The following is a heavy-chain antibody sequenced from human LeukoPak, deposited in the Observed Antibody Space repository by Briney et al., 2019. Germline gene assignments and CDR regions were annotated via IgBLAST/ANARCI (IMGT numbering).Heavy chain of an antibody. Sequence: GGSLRLSCAASGFTFSGRWMHWVRQAPGKGLVWVSRIKGDGSSTTYADSVKGRFTISRDNAKNTLHLQMDSLRAEDTAVYYCARSDWLDSWGQGTLVIVSS. CDR1: GFTFSGRW. CDR3: ARSDWLDS. V-gene: IGHV3-74*03. J-gene: IGHJ5*01. CDR2: IKGDGSST.